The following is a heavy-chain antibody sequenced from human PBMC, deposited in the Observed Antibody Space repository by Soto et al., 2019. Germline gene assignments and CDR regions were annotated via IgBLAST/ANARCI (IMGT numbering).Heavy chain of an antibody. J-gene: IGHJ5*01. CDR1: GGSISSYY. V-gene: IGHV4-59*01. D-gene: IGHD3-10*02. CDR3: ASMIGDPVLSFDS. CDR2: IFYSGST. Sequence: QVQLQESGPGLVKPSETLSLTCTVSGGSISSYYWSWMRQPPGKGLEWIGFIFYSGSTSYNPSLKSRVTTSIDTSEYQFSLKLNSVTAADTAVYYCASMIGDPVLSFDSWGQGTLVAVSS.